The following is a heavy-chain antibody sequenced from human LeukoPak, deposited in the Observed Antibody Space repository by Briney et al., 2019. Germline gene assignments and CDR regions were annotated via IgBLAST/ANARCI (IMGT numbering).Heavy chain of an antibody. CDR2: ISTSSSYI. CDR1: GITFSSYN. D-gene: IGHD4-17*01. CDR3: ARRYGDYVGSFKY. V-gene: IGHV3-21*01. Sequence: PGGSLRLSCAASGITFSSYNMNWVRQAPGKGLEWVSSISTSSSYIYYADSVKGRFTISRDNAKNSLYLQMNSLRAEDTAVYYCARRYGDYVGSFKYWGQGTQVTVSS. J-gene: IGHJ4*02.